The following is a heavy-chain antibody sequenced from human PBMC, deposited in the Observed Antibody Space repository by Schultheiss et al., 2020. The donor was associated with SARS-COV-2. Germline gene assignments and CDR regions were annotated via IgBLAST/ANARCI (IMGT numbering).Heavy chain of an antibody. J-gene: IGHJ6*02. Sequence: SETLSLTCAVYGGSFSGYYWSWIRQPPGKGLEWIGYIYYSGSTNYNPSLKSRVTISVDTSKNQFSLKLSSVTAADTAVYYCAREASYGAYYYYGMDVWGQGTTVTISS. CDR3: AREASYGAYYYYGMDV. D-gene: IGHD4/OR15-4a*01. V-gene: IGHV4-59*01. CDR1: GGSFSGYY. CDR2: IYYSGST.